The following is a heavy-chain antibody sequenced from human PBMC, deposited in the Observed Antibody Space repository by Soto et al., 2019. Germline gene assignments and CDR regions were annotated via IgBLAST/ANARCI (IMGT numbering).Heavy chain of an antibody. CDR2: IYYSGST. D-gene: IGHD1-20*01. CDR3: ASTVIHNWNQDHNWFDP. V-gene: IGHV4-31*03. Sequence: SETLSLTCTVSGGSISSGGYYWSWIRQRPGKGLEWIGYIYYSGSTYYNPPLKSRVTISVDTSKNQFSLKLSSVTAADTAVYYCASTVIHNWNQDHNWFDPWGQGTLVTVSS. CDR1: GGSISSGGYY. J-gene: IGHJ5*02.